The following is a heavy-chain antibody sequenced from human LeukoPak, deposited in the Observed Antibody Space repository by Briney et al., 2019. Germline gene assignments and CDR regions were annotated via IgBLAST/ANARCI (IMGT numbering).Heavy chain of an antibody. J-gene: IGHJ6*02. CDR2: IKPDGSEK. D-gene: IGHD3-10*01. V-gene: IGHV3-7*01. Sequence: GGSLRLSCEASGFTFNNYWMSWVRQAPGKGLVWVANIKPDGSEKYYVDSVKGRFTISRDNAKNSLYLQMNSLRDEDTAVYYCARYFGDPQGMDVWGQGTTVTVSS. CDR1: GFTFNNYW. CDR3: ARYFGDPQGMDV.